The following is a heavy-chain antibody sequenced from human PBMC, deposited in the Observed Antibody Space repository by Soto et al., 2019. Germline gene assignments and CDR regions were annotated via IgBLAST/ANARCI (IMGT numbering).Heavy chain of an antibody. V-gene: IGHV3-23*01. CDR2: ISATGGGT. J-gene: IGHJ4*02. D-gene: IGHD3-16*01. CDR3: AKDRRAGGSSAFYFDF. Sequence: GGSLRLSCAASGFKFSNYAMSWVRQAPGKGLEWVSLISATGGGTYYADSVKGRFTISRDNSHNTLYLQVHSLTAEDTAVYYCAKDRRAGGSSAFYFDFWGQGAQVTVSS. CDR1: GFKFSNYA.